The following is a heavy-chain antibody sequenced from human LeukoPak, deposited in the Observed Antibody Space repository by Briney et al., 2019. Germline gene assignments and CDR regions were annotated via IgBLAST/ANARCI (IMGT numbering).Heavy chain of an antibody. Sequence: SVTLSCKASGGTFSSYAISWVRQAPGQGLEWMGGIIPIFGTANYAQKFQGRVTITADESTSTAYMELSRLRSEDTAVYYCAGDGYSYGHHGYYFDYWGQGTLVTVSS. CDR3: AGDGYSYGHHGYYFDY. D-gene: IGHD5-18*01. CDR1: GGTFSSYA. CDR2: IIPIFGTA. V-gene: IGHV1-69*01. J-gene: IGHJ4*02.